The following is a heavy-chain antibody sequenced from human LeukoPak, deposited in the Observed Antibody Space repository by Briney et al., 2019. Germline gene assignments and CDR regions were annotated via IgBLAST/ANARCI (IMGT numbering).Heavy chain of an antibody. D-gene: IGHD6-19*01. CDR1: GYSISSGYY. V-gene: IGHV4-38-2*02. CDR3: ARSFHQGEWLVLGY. CDR2: IYHSGST. J-gene: IGHJ4*02. Sequence: SETLSLTCTVSGYSISSGYYWGWIRQPPGKGLEWIGSIYHSGSTYYNPSLKSRVTISVDTSKNQFSLKLSSVTAADTAVYYCARSFHQGEWLVLGYWGQGTLVTVSS.